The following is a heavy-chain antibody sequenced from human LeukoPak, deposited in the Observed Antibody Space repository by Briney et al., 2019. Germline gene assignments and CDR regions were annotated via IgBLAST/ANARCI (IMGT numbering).Heavy chain of an antibody. D-gene: IGHD2-2*01. V-gene: IGHV4-39*07. Sequence: SETLSLTCTVSGGSISNTNYYWAWIRQPPGRGLEWIGYVFRTGRTSYNPSLDSRVTISLDRSRNQFSLRLTSVTAADSAMYYCATEGQCGFTTCPGLQFWGQGILVSVSS. CDR2: VFRTGRT. CDR1: GGSISNTNYY. CDR3: ATEGQCGFTTCPGLQF. J-gene: IGHJ4*02.